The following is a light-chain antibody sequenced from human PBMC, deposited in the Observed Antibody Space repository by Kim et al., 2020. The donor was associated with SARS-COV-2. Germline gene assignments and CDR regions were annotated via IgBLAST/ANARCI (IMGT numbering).Light chain of an antibody. V-gene: IGKV4-1*01. CDR1: QSVLYSSNNKNY. J-gene: IGKJ1*01. CDR2: WAS. Sequence: ATINCKSSQSVLYSSNNKNYLAWYQQKPGQPPKLLIFWASTRESGVPDRFSGSGSGTDFTLTISSLQAEDVAVYYCQQYYSTPWTFGQGTKVDIK. CDR3: QQYYSTPWT.